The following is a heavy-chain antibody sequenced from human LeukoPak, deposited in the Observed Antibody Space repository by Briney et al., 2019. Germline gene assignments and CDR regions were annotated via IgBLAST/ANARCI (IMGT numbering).Heavy chain of an antibody. D-gene: IGHD3-22*01. CDR2: IIPIFGTA. CDR1: GGTFSSYA. J-gene: IGHJ4*02. CDR3: ARGWDYDSGGRPTAYVY. Sequence: SVKVSCEASGGTFSSYAISWVRQAPGQGLEWMGGIIPIFGTANYAQKFQGRVTITADESTSTAYMELSSLRSEDTAVYYCARGWDYDSGGRPTAYVYWGQGTLVTVSS. V-gene: IGHV1-69*13.